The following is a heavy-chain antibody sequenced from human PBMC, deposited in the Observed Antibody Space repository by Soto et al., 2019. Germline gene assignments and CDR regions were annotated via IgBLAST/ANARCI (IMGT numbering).Heavy chain of an antibody. CDR3: TRDSGQDYYGSGSYTPLDAFDI. CDR1: GGSISSGGYY. J-gene: IGHJ3*02. V-gene: IGHV4-31*03. D-gene: IGHD3-10*01. Sequence: SETLSLTCTVSGGSISSGGYYWSWIRQHPGKGLEWIGYIYYSGSTYYNPSLKSRVTISVDTSKNQFSLKLSSVTAADTAVYYCTRDSGQDYYGSGSYTPLDAFDIWGQGTMVTVS. CDR2: IYYSGST.